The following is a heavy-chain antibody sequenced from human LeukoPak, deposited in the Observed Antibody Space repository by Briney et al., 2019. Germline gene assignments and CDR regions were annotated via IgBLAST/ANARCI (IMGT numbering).Heavy chain of an antibody. J-gene: IGHJ3*02. D-gene: IGHD1-26*01. V-gene: IGHV7-4-1*02. CDR2: IDTNTGNP. Sequence: ASVKVSCKASGYTFTSYAMNWVRQAPGQGLEWMGWIDTNTGNPTSAQGFTGRFVFSLDTSVSTEYLQISSLKAEDTAVYYCATASGNDGFDIWGQGTMVTVSS. CDR1: GYTFTSYA. CDR3: ATASGNDGFDI.